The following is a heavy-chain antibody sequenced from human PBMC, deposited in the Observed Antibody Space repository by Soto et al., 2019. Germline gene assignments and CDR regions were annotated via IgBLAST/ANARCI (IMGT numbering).Heavy chain of an antibody. D-gene: IGHD2-15*01. CDR3: ARGCCSGGSCYFCY. CDR2: IYHSGST. CDR1: GGSISSGGYS. J-gene: IGHJ4*02. Sequence: PSETLSLTCAVSGGSISSGGYSWSWIRQPPGKGLEWIGYIYHSGSTYYNPSFKSRVTISVDRSKNQFSLKLSSVTAADTAVYYCARGCCSGGSCYFCYWGQGTLVTVSS. V-gene: IGHV4-30-2*01.